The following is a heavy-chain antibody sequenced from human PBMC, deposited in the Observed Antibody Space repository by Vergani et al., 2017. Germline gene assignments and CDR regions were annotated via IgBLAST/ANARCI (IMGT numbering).Heavy chain of an antibody. D-gene: IGHD3-10*01. CDR3: ARGSGSGYGAFDI. CDR2: ISSSSSYI. CDR1: GFTFSSYS. Sequence: EVQLVESGGGLVKPGGSLRLSCAASGFTFSSYSMNWVRQAPGKGLEWVSSISSSSSYIYYADSVKGRFTISRDNAKNSLYLQMNSLRAEDTAVYYCARGSGSGYGAFDIWGQGTMVTVSS. V-gene: IGHV3-21*01. J-gene: IGHJ3*02.